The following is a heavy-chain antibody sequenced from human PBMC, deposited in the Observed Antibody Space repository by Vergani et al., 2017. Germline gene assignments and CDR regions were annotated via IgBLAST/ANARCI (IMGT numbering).Heavy chain of an antibody. CDR3: ARDPRYCSSTRCSGGDY. CDR2: IIPIFGTA. J-gene: IGHJ4*02. V-gene: IGHV1-69*12. CDR1: GGTFSSYA. Sequence: QVQLVQSGAEVKKPGSSVKVSCKASGGTFSSYAISWVRQAPGQGLEWMGGIIPIFGTANYAQKFQGRVTITADESTSTAYMELSSLRPEDTAVYYCARDPRYCSSTRCSGGDYWGQGTLVTVSS. D-gene: IGHD2-2*01.